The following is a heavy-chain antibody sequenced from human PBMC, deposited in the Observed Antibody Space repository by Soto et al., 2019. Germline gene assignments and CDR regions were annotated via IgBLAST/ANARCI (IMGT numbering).Heavy chain of an antibody. Sequence: GGSLRLSCAASGFPFSVYSMHWVRQAPGKGLEWVALISFDGNKKFYADSVQGRFTVSRDNSKNTLYLQMNSLTPEDTAIYYCANERQTAVWGSNLASWGQGNLVTVSS. CDR2: ISFDGNKK. J-gene: IGHJ4*02. D-gene: IGHD3-16*01. CDR3: ANERQTAVWGSNLAS. CDR1: GFPFSVYS. V-gene: IGHV3-30-3*02.